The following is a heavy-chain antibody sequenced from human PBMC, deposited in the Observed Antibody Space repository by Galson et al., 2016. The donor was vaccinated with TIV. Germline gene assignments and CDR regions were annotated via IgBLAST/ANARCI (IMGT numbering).Heavy chain of an antibody. CDR1: GGSISGYF. Sequence: SETLSLTCTVSGGSISGYFWSWIRQPPGKGLEWIGYIHYTGNTNHNPSLQTPVTISRDTSKNQFSLKLSSVTAADTAVYYCARQSGYGSSWFPYYFDYWGQGTLVTVSS. V-gene: IGHV4-59*08. D-gene: IGHD6-13*01. J-gene: IGHJ4*02. CDR2: IHYTGNT. CDR3: ARQSGYGSSWFPYYFDY.